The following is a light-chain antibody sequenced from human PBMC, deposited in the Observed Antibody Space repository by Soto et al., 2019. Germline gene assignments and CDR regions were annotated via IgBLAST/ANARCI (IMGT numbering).Light chain of an antibody. J-gene: IGKJ1*01. CDR3: HPHYSPPPWT. CDR2: GES. CDR1: PRVTSSC. V-gene: IGKV3-20*01. Sequence: EIVLTQSPGTLSLSPGERATLSCRASPRVTSSCLAWYQQKPVQAPRLLIYGESSMANGVQDRFSGSGPGTDFTLTIDRPEPEDIAVYYGHPHYSPPPWTFGQGTRVEVK.